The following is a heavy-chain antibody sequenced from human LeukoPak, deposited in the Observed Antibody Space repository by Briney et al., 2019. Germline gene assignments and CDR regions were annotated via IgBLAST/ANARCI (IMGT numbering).Heavy chain of an antibody. Sequence: PSETLSLTCIVSGGSISSSSYYWGWSRQPPGKGLGWIGCIYHSGSTYYNPSLKSRVTISVDTSKNQFSLKLSSVTAADTAVYYCASDQYYYDSSGYYRIDYWGQGTLVTVSS. CDR1: GGSISSSSYY. D-gene: IGHD3-22*01. V-gene: IGHV4-39*07. CDR2: IYHSGST. J-gene: IGHJ4*02. CDR3: ASDQYYYDSSGYYRIDY.